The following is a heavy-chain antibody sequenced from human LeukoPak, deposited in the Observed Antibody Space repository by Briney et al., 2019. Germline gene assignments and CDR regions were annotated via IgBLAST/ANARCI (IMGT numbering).Heavy chain of an antibody. CDR3: ASPPYDSSGYFRF. CDR1: GGTFSSYA. D-gene: IGHD3-22*01. V-gene: IGHV1-69*05. Sequence: SVKVSCKASGGTFSSYAISWVRQAPGQGLEWMGGIIPIFGTANYAQKFQGRVTMTRDMSTSTVYMELSSLRSEDTAVYYCASPPYDSSGYFRFWGQGTLVTVSS. J-gene: IGHJ4*02. CDR2: IIPIFGTA.